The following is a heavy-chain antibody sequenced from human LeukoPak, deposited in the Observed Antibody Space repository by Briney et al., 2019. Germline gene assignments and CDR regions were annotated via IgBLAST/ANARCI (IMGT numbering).Heavy chain of an antibody. Sequence: ASVKVSCKASGYTFTSYGINWLRQATGQGLEWMGWMNPNSGNTGYAQKFQGRVTMTRNTSISTAYMELSSLRSEDTAVYYCARGGDYGDYGVVRGWDYYYYGMDVWGQGTTVTVSS. CDR3: ARGGDYGDYGVVRGWDYYYYGMDV. V-gene: IGHV1-8*02. CDR1: GYTFTSYG. J-gene: IGHJ6*02. D-gene: IGHD4-17*01. CDR2: MNPNSGNT.